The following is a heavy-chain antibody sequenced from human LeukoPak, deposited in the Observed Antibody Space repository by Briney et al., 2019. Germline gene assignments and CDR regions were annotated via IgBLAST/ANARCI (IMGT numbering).Heavy chain of an antibody. D-gene: IGHD1-26*01. V-gene: IGHV3-69-1*02. CDR1: GFTFSNFG. Sequence: GGSLRLSCTASGFTFSNFGVNWVRQAPGKGLEWVSCMDRHTDIYYANSVRGRFTISRDNAKNSVFLQMNRLTVEDTAVYYCVGDPTTNRFQYFQYWGQGALVTVSS. J-gene: IGHJ1*01. CDR2: MDRHTDI. CDR3: VGDPTTNRFQYFQY.